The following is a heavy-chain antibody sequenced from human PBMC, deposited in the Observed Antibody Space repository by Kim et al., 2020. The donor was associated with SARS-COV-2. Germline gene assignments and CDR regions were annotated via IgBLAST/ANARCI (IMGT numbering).Heavy chain of an antibody. V-gene: IGHV3-43*01. D-gene: IGHD6-13*01. Sequence: ADSVKGRFTIYRDNSKNSLYLQMNSLRTEDTALYYCAKDSIAAAGTSVDYWGQGTLVTVSS. J-gene: IGHJ4*02. CDR3: AKDSIAAAGTSVDY.